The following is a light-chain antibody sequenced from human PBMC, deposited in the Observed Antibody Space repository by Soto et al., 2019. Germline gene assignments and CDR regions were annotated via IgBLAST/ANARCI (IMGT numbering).Light chain of an antibody. CDR2: AVS. V-gene: IGKV3-20*01. CDR1: KGVSSY. CDR3: EQSSSSPRT. Sequence: ILFTQSPATLSLVPGERATLSCRASKGVSSYFAWYQQKPGQAPRLLMYAVSSRATGIPDRFSGSGSGTDFTLTISRLEAEDFAVYYCEQSSSSPRTFGQGTRLEIK. J-gene: IGKJ5*01.